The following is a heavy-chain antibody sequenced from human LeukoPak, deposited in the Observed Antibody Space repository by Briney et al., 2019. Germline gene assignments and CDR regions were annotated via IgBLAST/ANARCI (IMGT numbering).Heavy chain of an antibody. D-gene: IGHD6-19*01. V-gene: IGHV3-48*02. CDR3: AKVGAGWYEFDY. J-gene: IGHJ4*02. CDR2: ISSSSSNI. CDR1: GFTFSSYS. Sequence: PGGSLRLSCGASGFTFSSYSMNWVRQAPGRGLEWISYISSSSSNIYYADSVKGRFTISRDNAKNSLYLQMNSLRDEDTAVYYCAKVGAGWYEFDYWGQGTLVTVSS.